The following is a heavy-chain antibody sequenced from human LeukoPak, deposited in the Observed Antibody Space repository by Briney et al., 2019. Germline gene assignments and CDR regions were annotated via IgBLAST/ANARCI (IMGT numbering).Heavy chain of an antibody. Sequence: SETLSLTCTVSGGSISSYCWSWIRQPAGKGLEWIGRIYTSGSTNYNPSLKSRVTMSVDTSKNQFSLKLSSVTAADTAVYYCARDLVRGSYKKKDAFDIWGQGTMVTVSS. CDR2: IYTSGST. D-gene: IGHD1-26*01. CDR3: ARDLVRGSYKKKDAFDI. J-gene: IGHJ3*02. CDR1: GGSISSYC. V-gene: IGHV4-4*07.